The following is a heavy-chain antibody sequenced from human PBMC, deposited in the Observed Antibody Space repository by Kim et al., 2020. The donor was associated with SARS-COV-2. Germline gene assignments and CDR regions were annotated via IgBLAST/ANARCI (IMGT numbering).Heavy chain of an antibody. J-gene: IGHJ5*02. V-gene: IGHV4-34*01. CDR3: ARAGRRYYYGSGSSWFDP. CDR2: INHSGST. Sequence: SETLSLTCAVYGGSFSGYYWSWIRQPPGKGLEWIGEINHSGSTNYNPSLKSRVTISVDTSKNQFSLKLSSVTAADTAVYYCARAGRRYYYGSGSSWFDPCGPGTLVTVSS. CDR1: GGSFSGYY. D-gene: IGHD3-10*01.